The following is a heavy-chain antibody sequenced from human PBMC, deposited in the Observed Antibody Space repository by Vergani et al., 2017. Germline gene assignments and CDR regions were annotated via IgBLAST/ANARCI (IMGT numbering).Heavy chain of an antibody. V-gene: IGHV4-34*01. J-gene: IGHJ4*02. D-gene: IGHD6-19*01. CDR2: INHSGST. CDR1: GGSFSGYY. CDR3: ARGSRQIYSSGWXPDY. Sequence: QVQLQQWGAGLLKPSETLSLTCAVYGGSFSGYYWSWIRQPPGKGLEWIGEINHSGSTNYNPSLKSRVTISVDTSKNQFSLKLSSVTAADTAVYYCARGSRQIYSSGWXPDYWGQGTLVTVSS.